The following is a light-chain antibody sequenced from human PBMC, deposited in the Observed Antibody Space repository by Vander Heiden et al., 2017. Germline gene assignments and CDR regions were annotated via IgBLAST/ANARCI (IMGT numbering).Light chain of an antibody. J-gene: IGKJ3*01. V-gene: IGKV1-12*02. CDR1: QDISSW. CDR2: DAS. CDR3: QQAHSFPFT. Sequence: DIQMTQSPSSVSASVGDTVTITCRASQDISSWLAWYQQKPGRAPKLLIYDASRLQSGVPSRFSGSGSETDFTLTISSLQPEDFATYYCQQAHSFPFTFGHGTTVDIK.